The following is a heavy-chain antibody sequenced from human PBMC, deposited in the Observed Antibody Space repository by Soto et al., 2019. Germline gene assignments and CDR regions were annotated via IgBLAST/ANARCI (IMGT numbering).Heavy chain of an antibody. CDR3: ARFSGSYYYAMDV. D-gene: IGHD6-19*01. CDR1: GGSISSGGNS. Sequence: SETLSLTCAVSGGSISSGGNSWSWIRQPPGKGLEWIGYIYHSGSTYYNPSLKSRVTISVDRSKNQFSLKLSSVTAADTALYYCARFSGSYYYAMDVWGQGSTVTVSS. J-gene: IGHJ6*02. CDR2: IYHSGST. V-gene: IGHV4-30-2*01.